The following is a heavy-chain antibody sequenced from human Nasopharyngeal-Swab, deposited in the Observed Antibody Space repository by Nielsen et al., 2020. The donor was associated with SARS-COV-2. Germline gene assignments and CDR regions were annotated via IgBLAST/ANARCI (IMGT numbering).Heavy chain of an antibody. CDR1: GGSISSSSYY. CDR3: ARDLGGIAVAGVAFDI. Sequence: SETLSLTCTVSGGSISSSSYYWGWIRQPPGKGLEWIGSIYYSGSTYYNPSLKSRVTISVDTSKNQFSLKLSSVTAADTAVYYCARDLGGIAVAGVAFDIWGQGTMVTVSS. D-gene: IGHD6-19*01. V-gene: IGHV4-39*07. CDR2: IYYSGST. J-gene: IGHJ3*02.